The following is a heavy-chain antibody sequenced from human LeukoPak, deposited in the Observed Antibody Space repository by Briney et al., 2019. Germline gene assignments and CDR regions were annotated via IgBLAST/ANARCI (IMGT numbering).Heavy chain of an antibody. CDR2: IIPIFGTA. D-gene: IGHD6-19*01. Sequence: ASVKASCKASGGTFSSYAISRVRQAPGQGLEWMGGIIPIFGTANYAQKFQGRVTITTDESTSTAYMELSSLRSEDTAVYYCASVPEQWLLFDYWGQGTLVTVSS. CDR3: ASVPEQWLLFDY. CDR1: GGTFSSYA. V-gene: IGHV1-69*05. J-gene: IGHJ4*02.